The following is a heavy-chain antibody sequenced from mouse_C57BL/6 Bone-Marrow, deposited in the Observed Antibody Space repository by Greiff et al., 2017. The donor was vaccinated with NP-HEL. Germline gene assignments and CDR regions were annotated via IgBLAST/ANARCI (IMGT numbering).Heavy chain of an antibody. D-gene: IGHD1-1*01. Sequence: QVQLKESGPELVKPGASVKISCKASGYSFTSYYIHWVKQRPGQGLEWIGWIYPGSGNTKYNEKFKGKATLTADTSSSTAYMQLSSLTSEDSAVYYCARDSGSSFYWYFDVWGTGTTVTVSS. CDR3: ARDSGSSFYWYFDV. CDR2: IYPGSGNT. CDR1: GYSFTSYY. V-gene: IGHV1-66*01. J-gene: IGHJ1*03.